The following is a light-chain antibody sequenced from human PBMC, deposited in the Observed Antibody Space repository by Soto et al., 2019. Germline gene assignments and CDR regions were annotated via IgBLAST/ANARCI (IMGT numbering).Light chain of an antibody. CDR2: EVS. Sequence: QSVLTQPASVSGSPGQSITISCTGTSSDVGSYNLVSWYQQHPGKAPKLVIYEVSKRPSGVSNRFSASKSGSAASLTISGLQAEDEADYYCCSYAGSSTWVFGGGTKLTVL. V-gene: IGLV2-23*02. CDR3: CSYAGSSTWV. J-gene: IGLJ3*02. CDR1: SSDVGSYNL.